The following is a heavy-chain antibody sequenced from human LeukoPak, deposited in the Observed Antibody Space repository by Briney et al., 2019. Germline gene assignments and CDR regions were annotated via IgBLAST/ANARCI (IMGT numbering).Heavy chain of an antibody. J-gene: IGHJ5*02. CDR3: AKDQVPTYYYGSGSFYQYNWFDP. Sequence: GGSLRLSCAASGFTFSSYAMSWVRQAPGKGLEWVSAISGSGGSTYYADSVKGRFTISRDNSKNTLYLQMNSLRAEDTAVYYCAKDQVPTYYYGSGSFYQYNWFDPWGQGTLVTVSS. V-gene: IGHV3-23*01. CDR1: GFTFSSYA. D-gene: IGHD3-10*01. CDR2: ISGSGGST.